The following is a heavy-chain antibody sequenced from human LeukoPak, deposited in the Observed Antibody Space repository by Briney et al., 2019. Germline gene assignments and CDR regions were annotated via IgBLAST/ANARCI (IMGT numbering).Heavy chain of an antibody. V-gene: IGHV3-30*02. CDR3: AKSRAPTADPDAFDI. Sequence: PGGSLRLSCVGSGFTFSNYGIHWVRQAPGKGLEWVSFIRYGESKEYYADSVKGRFTISRDNSKNSLYLQMSSLRPEDTAVYYCAKSRAPTADPDAFDIWGQGTMVTVSS. D-gene: IGHD3-10*01. CDR2: IRYGESKE. J-gene: IGHJ3*02. CDR1: GFTFSNYG.